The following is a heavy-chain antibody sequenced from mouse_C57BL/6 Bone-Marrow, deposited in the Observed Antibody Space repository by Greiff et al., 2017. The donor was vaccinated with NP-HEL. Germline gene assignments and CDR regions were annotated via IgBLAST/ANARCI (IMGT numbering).Heavy chain of an antibody. CDR2: IDPSDSYT. CDR3: AREGLLRPY. V-gene: IGHV1-69*01. D-gene: IGHD2-3*01. Sequence: QVQLQQPGAELVMPGASVKLSCEASGYTFTSYWMHWVKQRPGQGLEWIGEIDPSDSYTNYNQKFKGKSTLTVDKSSSTAYMQLSSLTSEDSAVYYCAREGLLRPYWGQGTLVTVSA. J-gene: IGHJ3*01. CDR1: GYTFTSYW.